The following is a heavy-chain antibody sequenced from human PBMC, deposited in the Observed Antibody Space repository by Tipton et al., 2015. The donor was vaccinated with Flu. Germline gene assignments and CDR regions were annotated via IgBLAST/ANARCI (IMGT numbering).Heavy chain of an antibody. J-gene: IGHJ4*02. CDR1: GGSISSHY. D-gene: IGHD3-10*01. CDR2: TYFTGST. Sequence: TLSLTCTVSGGSISSHYWSWIRQPPGKGLEWIGYTYFTGSTKYSSSLKSRVTISVDTSKNQFSLKLSSVTAADTAVYYCARSYNSGAGSYYGCWGQGTLVTVSS. V-gene: IGHV4-59*08. CDR3: ARSYNSGAGSYYGC.